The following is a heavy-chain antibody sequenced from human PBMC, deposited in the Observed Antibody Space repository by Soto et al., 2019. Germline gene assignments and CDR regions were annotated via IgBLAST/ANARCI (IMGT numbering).Heavy chain of an antibody. CDR1: GFTFSSYG. V-gene: IGHV3-30*18. CDR3: AKDSMQWLVLNWFYP. D-gene: IGHD6-19*01. Sequence: HPGGSLRLSCAASGFTFSSYGMHWVRQAPGEGLEWVSVISYDGSNKYYADSVKGRFTISRDNSKNTLYLQMNSLRAEATAVYYCAKDSMQWLVLNWFYPWGQGTLVNVSS. CDR2: ISYDGSNK. J-gene: IGHJ5*02.